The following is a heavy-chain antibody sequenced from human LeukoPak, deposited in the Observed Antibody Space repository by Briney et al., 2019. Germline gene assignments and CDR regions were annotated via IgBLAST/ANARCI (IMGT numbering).Heavy chain of an antibody. D-gene: IGHD2/OR15-2a*01. Sequence: ASVKVSCKASGYTFTNYGISWVRQAPGQGLEWMGWISAYNGNTNSAQNLQARVTVTTDSSTSTAYMELRSLRSDDTAVYYCARTYSKYFSSSEFDSWGQGTLVTVSS. CDR3: ARTYSKYFSSSEFDS. CDR1: GYTFTNYG. CDR2: ISAYNGNT. J-gene: IGHJ4*02. V-gene: IGHV1-18*01.